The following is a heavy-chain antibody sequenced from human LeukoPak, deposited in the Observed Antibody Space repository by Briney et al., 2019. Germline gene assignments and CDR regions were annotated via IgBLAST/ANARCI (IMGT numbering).Heavy chain of an antibody. Sequence: SETLSLTCTVSGGSISSGGYYWSWIRQHPGKGLEWIGYIYYSGSTYYNPSLKSRVTISVDTSKNQFSLKLSSVTAADTAVYYCATYCSSTSCSPRNAFDIWGRGTMVTVSS. V-gene: IGHV4-31*03. CDR3: ATYCSSTSCSPRNAFDI. CDR1: GGSISSGGYY. J-gene: IGHJ3*02. D-gene: IGHD2-2*01. CDR2: IYYSGST.